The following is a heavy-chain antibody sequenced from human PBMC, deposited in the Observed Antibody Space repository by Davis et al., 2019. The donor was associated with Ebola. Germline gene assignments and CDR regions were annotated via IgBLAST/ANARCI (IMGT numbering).Heavy chain of an antibody. CDR2: IYYTGRV. V-gene: IGHV4-59*08. CDR1: GDSLSGFY. J-gene: IGHJ4*02. CDR3: ATFWNDFDY. D-gene: IGHD3-3*01. Sequence: MPSETLSLTCSVSGDSLSGFYWSWIRQTPGKGLEWIGYIYYTGRVEYNPPLQSRVTISIDTSECRFSLKLRSVTAADTAVYYCATFWNDFDYWGQGILVTVSS.